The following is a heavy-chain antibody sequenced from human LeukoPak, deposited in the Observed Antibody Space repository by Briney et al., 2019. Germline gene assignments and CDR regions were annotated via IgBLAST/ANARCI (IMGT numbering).Heavy chain of an antibody. CDR1: GFTFSSYG. V-gene: IGHV3-33*01. D-gene: IGHD1-26*01. Sequence: GGSLRLSRAASGFTFSSYGMHWVRQAPGKGLEWVAVIWYDGSNKYYADSVKGRFTISRDNSKNTLYLQMNSLRADDSAVYYCTRDMSPTGSYVPWYFDLWGRGTLVTVSS. J-gene: IGHJ2*01. CDR3: TRDMSPTGSYVPWYFDL. CDR2: IWYDGSNK.